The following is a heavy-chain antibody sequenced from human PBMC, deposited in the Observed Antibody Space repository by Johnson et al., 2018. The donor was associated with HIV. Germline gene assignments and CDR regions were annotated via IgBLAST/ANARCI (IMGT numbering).Heavy chain of an antibody. CDR1: GFIFNDYY. V-gene: IGHV3-11*01. Sequence: QELLVESGGGLVKAGGSLRLSCAASGFIFNDYYMSWIRQAPGKGLELLSYISTSGGTLYYADSVKDRFTISRDNAKNSLYLQMNNLRAEDTALYYCASLYSGYDNDAFDIWGQGTMVTVSS. CDR3: ASLYSGYDNDAFDI. CDR2: ISTSGGTL. D-gene: IGHD5-12*01. J-gene: IGHJ3*02.